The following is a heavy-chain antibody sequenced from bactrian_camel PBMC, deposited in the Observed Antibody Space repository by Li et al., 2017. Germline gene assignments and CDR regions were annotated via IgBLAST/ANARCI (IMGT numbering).Heavy chain of an antibody. V-gene: IGHV3S25*01. J-gene: IGHJ6*01. CDR1: RYTYKRNC. Sequence: GGSVQAGGSLTLSCAAGRYTYKRNCMGWFRQAPGKKREAVAGMFIGGDSTWIADSVKGRFTISRDKAKNTIYLQMSSLVPEDTAMYYCVGDLDMSWVSPGRVADCGIYDRSDWTTWGQGTQVTVS. CDR2: MFIGGDST. D-gene: IGHD1*01. CDR3: VGDLDMSWVSPGRVADCGIYDRSDWTT.